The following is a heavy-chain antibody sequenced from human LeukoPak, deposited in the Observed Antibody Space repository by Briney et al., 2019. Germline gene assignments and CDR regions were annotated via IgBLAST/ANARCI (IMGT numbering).Heavy chain of an antibody. J-gene: IGHJ4*02. CDR2: IYKIGTT. V-gene: IGHV4-59*02. Sequence: ASETLSLTCTVFGDSVTGYFLNWVRQPPGKGLEWIGHIYKIGTTNYNPSLKSRPTISADTSKNQFSLQLRSVTAADTAVYYCVIGVGWQPDYWGQGALVTVSS. CDR1: GDSVTGYF. D-gene: IGHD2-15*01. CDR3: VIGVGWQPDY.